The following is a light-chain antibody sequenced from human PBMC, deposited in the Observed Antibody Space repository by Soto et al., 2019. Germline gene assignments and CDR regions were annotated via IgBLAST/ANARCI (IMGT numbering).Light chain of an antibody. CDR3: QQSYSTWT. Sequence: DTKMAQTPCCVSAWVGVKITMTCRASQSISSYLNWYQQKPGKAPKLLIYAASSLQSGVPSRFSGSGSGTDFTLSIGSLQPEDFATYYCQQSYSTWTFGQGTRLEIK. CDR2: AAS. V-gene: IGKV1-39*01. J-gene: IGKJ5*01. CDR1: QSISSY.